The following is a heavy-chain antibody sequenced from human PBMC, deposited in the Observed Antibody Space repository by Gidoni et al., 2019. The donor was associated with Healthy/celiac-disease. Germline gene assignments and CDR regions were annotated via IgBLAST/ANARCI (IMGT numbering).Heavy chain of an antibody. V-gene: IGHV1-69*01. CDR1: GGTFSSYA. D-gene: IGHD3-10*01. Sequence: QVQLVQSGAEVKKPGSSVKVSCKASGGTFSSYAISWVRQAPGQGLEWMGGIIPIFGTANYAQKFQGRVTITADESTSTAYMELSSLRSEDTAVYYCASKGWFGELSRYYYYGMDVWGQGTTVTVSS. J-gene: IGHJ6*02. CDR2: IIPIFGTA. CDR3: ASKGWFGELSRYYYYGMDV.